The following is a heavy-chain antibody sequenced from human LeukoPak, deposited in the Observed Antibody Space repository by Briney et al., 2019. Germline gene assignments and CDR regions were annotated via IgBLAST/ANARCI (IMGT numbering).Heavy chain of an antibody. Sequence: SETLSLTCTVSGGSISSYYWSWIRQPPGKGLEWIGYIYTRGNTNYNPSLRSRVAISVDTSKNLISLKLDSVTAADTAVYYCARLLRVSWFDPWGPGTLVTVSS. CDR3: ARLLRVSWFDP. J-gene: IGHJ5*02. CDR1: GGSISSYY. D-gene: IGHD4-17*01. V-gene: IGHV4-4*09. CDR2: IYTRGNT.